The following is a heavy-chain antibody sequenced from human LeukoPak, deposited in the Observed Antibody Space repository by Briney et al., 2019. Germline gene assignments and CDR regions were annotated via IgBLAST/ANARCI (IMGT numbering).Heavy chain of an antibody. V-gene: IGHV1-2*06. D-gene: IGHD1-7*01. J-gene: IGHJ5*02. Sequence: ASVKVSCKASGYTFTGYYMHWVRQAPGQGLEWMGRINPNSGGTNYAQKFQGRVTMTRDTSISTAYMELSRLRSDDTAVYYCARDRGNWNYQGNWFDPWGQGTLGTVSS. CDR3: ARDRGNWNYQGNWFDP. CDR2: INPNSGGT. CDR1: GYTFTGYY.